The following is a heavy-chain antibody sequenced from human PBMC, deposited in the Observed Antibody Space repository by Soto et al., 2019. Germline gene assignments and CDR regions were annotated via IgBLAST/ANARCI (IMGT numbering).Heavy chain of an antibody. J-gene: IGHJ4*02. CDR1: GGSISSSSYY. Sequence: PSETLSLTCTVSGGSISSSSYYWGWIRQPPGKGLEWIGSIYYSGSTYYNPSLKSRVTISVDTSKNQFSLKLSSVTAADTAVYYCARRGSSSGSGDYWGQGTLVTVSS. D-gene: IGHD5-12*01. V-gene: IGHV4-39*01. CDR2: IYYSGST. CDR3: ARRGSSSGSGDY.